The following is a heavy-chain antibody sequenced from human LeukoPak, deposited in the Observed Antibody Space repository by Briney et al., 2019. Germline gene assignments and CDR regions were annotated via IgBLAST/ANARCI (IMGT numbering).Heavy chain of an antibody. Sequence: PSETLSLTCTVSGGSINSYYWSWIRQPPGKGLEWIGYIYYSGGTNYNPSLKSRVTISVDTSKNQFSLKLSSVTAADTAVYYCARDGANPRQGDYLFDYWGQGTLVTVSS. D-gene: IGHD4-17*01. CDR3: ARDGANPRQGDYLFDY. J-gene: IGHJ4*02. CDR2: IYYSGGT. CDR1: GGSINSYY. V-gene: IGHV4-59*01.